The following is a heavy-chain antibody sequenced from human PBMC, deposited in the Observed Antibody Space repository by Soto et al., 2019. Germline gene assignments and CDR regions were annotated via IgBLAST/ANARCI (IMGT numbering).Heavy chain of an antibody. J-gene: IGHJ4*02. V-gene: IGHV3-74*01. CDR2: MNSDGSET. CDR1: GFTFGDYW. CDR3: ATAEVDY. Sequence: GGSLRLSCAASGFTFGDYWMHWVRQAPGKGLEWVSRMNSDGSETNYADSVKGRFIVSRDNAKSTLHLQMTSLRVEDTDVYYCATAEVDYWGPGVLVTVSS.